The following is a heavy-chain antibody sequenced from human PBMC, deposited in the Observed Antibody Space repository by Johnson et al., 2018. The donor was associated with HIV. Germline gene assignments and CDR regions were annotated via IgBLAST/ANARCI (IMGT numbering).Heavy chain of an antibody. V-gene: IGHV3-7*05. J-gene: IGHJ3*02. Sequence: VQLVESVGGVVQPGRSLRLSCAVSGFTFNSYWMSWVRQGPGKGLEWVASIKQDGSEKYYLDSVKGRFTISRDNAKRSLYLQMNSLRAGDTAVYFCARGEYQRRYALTAFDSWWQGTMVLVSS. CDR2: IKQDGSEK. CDR3: ARGEYQRRYALTAFDS. D-gene: IGHD2-2*01. CDR1: GFTFNSYW.